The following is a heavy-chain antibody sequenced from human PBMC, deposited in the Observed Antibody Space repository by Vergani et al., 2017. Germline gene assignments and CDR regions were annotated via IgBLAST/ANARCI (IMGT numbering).Heavy chain of an antibody. CDR1: GYTFSSYG. Sequence: QVQLVQSGAEVKKPGASVKVPCKASGYTFSSYGISWVRQAPGQGLEWMGWISVYNGNRKYAKRLQGRVTMTTDTSTSTAYMELRSLRSDDTAVDYCARQRVAADHDAFDIWGQGTMVTVSS. J-gene: IGHJ3*02. CDR2: ISVYNGNR. V-gene: IGHV1-18*01. D-gene: IGHD2-15*01. CDR3: ARQRVAADHDAFDI.